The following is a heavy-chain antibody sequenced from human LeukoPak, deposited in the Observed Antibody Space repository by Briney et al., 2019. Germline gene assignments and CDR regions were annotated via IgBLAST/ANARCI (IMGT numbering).Heavy chain of an antibody. CDR1: GGTLSSYA. CDR2: IIPIFGTA. V-gene: IGHV1-69*05. CDR3: ARSPEITIFGVAQGAFDI. D-gene: IGHD3-3*01. J-gene: IGHJ3*02. Sequence: EASVKVSCKASGGTLSSYAISWVRQAPGQGLEWMGGIIPIFGTANYAQKFQGRVTITTDESTSTAYMELSSLRSEDTAVYYCARSPEITIFGVAQGAFDIWGQGTMVTVSS.